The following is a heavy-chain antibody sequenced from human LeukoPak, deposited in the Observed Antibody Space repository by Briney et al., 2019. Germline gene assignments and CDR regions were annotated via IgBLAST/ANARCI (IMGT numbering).Heavy chain of an antibody. Sequence: SETLSLTCTVSGGSVSSSSYYWGWIRQPPGKGLEWIGSIYYSGTTYYNPSLKSRVTISVDTSKNQFSLKLRSVTAADTAVYYCARHSQYSYGLLYFFDYWGQGTLVTVSS. CDR2: IYYSGTT. V-gene: IGHV4-39*01. CDR1: GGSVSSSSYY. J-gene: IGHJ4*02. CDR3: ARHSQYSYGLLYFFDY. D-gene: IGHD5-18*01.